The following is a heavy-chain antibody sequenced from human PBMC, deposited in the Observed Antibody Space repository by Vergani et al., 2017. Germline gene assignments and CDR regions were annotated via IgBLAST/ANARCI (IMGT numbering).Heavy chain of an antibody. CDR2: ISSSSSYI. CDR1: RFDFSDYY. V-gene: IGHV3-11*06. D-gene: IGHD1-1*01. CDR3: ARDFLYNWNDSVSGY. J-gene: IGHJ4*02. Sequence: QGQLVESGGGLVKPGGSLRLSCAASRFDFSDYYMSWIRQAPGKGLEWVSSISSSSSYIYYADSVKGRFTISRDNAKNSLYLQMNSLRAEDTAVYYCARDFLYNWNDSVSGYWGQGTLVTVSS.